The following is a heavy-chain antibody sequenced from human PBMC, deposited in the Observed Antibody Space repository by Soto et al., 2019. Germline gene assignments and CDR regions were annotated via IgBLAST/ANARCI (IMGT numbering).Heavy chain of an antibody. V-gene: IGHV3-23*01. CDR1: GFTFSSYA. Sequence: EVQLLESGGGLVQPGGSLRLSCAASGFTFSSYAMSWVRQAPGKGLEWVSAISGSGGSTYYADSVKGRFTISRDNSKNTLYLQMNSLRAEDTAVYYCAKIVIPFVRSSSRYFDYWGQGTLVTVSS. D-gene: IGHD6-6*01. CDR2: ISGSGGST. J-gene: IGHJ4*02. CDR3: AKIVIPFVRSSSRYFDY.